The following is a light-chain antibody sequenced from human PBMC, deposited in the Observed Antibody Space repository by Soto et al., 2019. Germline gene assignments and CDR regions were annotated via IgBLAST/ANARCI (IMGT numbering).Light chain of an antibody. CDR2: GSS. CDR1: QSGSSNY. CDR3: QQYGTSPFT. V-gene: IGKV3-20*01. Sequence: EIVLTQSPDTLSLSPGERATLSCRASQSGSSNYVAWYQQKPGQAPRLLTHGSSSRATGVPDRFRGRGSGKTFKLDISRLEPEDSAVYYCQQYGTSPFTFGQGTKVQI. J-gene: IGKJ2*01.